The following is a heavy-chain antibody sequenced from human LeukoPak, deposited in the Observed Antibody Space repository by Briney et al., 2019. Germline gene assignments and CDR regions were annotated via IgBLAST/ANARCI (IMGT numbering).Heavy chain of an antibody. CDR2: ISWNSGSI. J-gene: IGHJ4*02. Sequence: GRSLRLSCAASGFTFDDYAMHWVRQAPGKGLEWVSGISWNSGSIGYADSVKSRFTISRDNAENSLYLQMNSLRAEDTALYYCARLSEESYGFGQGWGQGTLVTVSS. D-gene: IGHD5-18*01. CDR1: GFTFDDYA. CDR3: ARLSEESYGFGQG. V-gene: IGHV3-9*01.